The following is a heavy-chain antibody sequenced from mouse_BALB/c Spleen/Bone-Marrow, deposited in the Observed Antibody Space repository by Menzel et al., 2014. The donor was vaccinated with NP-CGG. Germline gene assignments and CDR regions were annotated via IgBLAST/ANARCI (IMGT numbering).Heavy chain of an antibody. Sequence: QVQLQQSGAELVKPGASVKLSCKASGYTFNSYYMYWVKERPGQGLEWIGEINASNGDTNFNEKFKSEATMTVDKSSSTAYMQLSSLTSEDSAVYYCTREGAYWGQGTLVTVSA. CDR2: INASNGDT. V-gene: IGHV1S81*02. CDR1: GYTFNSYY. J-gene: IGHJ3*01. CDR3: TREGAY.